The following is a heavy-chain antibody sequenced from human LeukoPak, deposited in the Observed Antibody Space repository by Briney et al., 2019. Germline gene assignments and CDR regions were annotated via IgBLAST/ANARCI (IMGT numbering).Heavy chain of an antibody. V-gene: IGHV4-34*01. CDR1: GGSFSGYY. Sequence: SETLSLTCAVYGGSFSGYYWSWIRQPPGKGLEWIGEINHSGSTNYNPSLKSRVTISVDTSKNQFSLKLSSVAAADTAVYYCARGDLFDYWGQGTLVTVSS. D-gene: IGHD3-3*01. CDR3: ARGDLFDY. J-gene: IGHJ4*02. CDR2: INHSGST.